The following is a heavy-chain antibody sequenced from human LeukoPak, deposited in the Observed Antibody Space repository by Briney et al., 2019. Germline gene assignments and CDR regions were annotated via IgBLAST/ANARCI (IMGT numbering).Heavy chain of an antibody. CDR3: ARDGRVAGTGENWFDP. J-gene: IGHJ5*02. CDR1: GYTFTSYY. D-gene: IGHD6-19*01. V-gene: IGHV1-46*01. CDR2: INPSGGCT. Sequence: ASVKVSCKGSGYTFTSYYMHWVRQAPGQGLEWMGIINPSGGCTSYAQKFQGRVTMTRDTSTSTVYMELSSLRSEDTAVYYCARDGRVAGTGENWFDPWGQGTLVTVSS.